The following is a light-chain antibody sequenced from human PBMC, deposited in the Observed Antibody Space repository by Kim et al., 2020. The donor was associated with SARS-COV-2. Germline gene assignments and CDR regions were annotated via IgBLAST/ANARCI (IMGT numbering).Light chain of an antibody. CDR1: QSVGSNY. Sequence: PGERAPVSCRASQSVGSNYLAWYQQKPGQAPRLLIYGSSSRATGIPDRFSGSGSGTDFTLTISRLEPEDFAVYYCHQYGRSPPWTFGQGTKVEIK. J-gene: IGKJ1*01. CDR2: GSS. V-gene: IGKV3-20*01. CDR3: HQYGRSPPWT.